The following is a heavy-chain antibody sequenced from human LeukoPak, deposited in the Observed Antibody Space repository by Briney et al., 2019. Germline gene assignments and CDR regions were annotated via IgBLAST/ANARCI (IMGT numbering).Heavy chain of an antibody. CDR1: GGSISSYY. D-gene: IGHD5-24*01. CDR2: IYYSGST. Sequence: NPSETLSLTCTVSGGSISSYYWSWIRQPPGKGLEWIGYIYYSGSTNYNPSLKSRVTISVDTSKNQFSLKLSSVTAADTAVYYCARDYGRDGYNLDAFDIWGQGTMVTVSS. J-gene: IGHJ3*02. CDR3: ARDYGRDGYNLDAFDI. V-gene: IGHV4-59*01.